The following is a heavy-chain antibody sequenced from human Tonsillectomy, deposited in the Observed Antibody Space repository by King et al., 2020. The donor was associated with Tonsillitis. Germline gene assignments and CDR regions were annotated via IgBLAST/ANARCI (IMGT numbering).Heavy chain of an antibody. D-gene: IGHD3-3*01. V-gene: IGHV4-4*07. CDR2: IYTSRST. CDR1: GGSISGYY. J-gene: IGHJ4*02. CDR3: ARSDFWGGYYNF. Sequence: VQLQESGPGLVKPSEALSLTCTVSGGSISGYYWSWIRQPAWKGLEWIGRIYTSRSTNYNPSLKSRVNMSVDTSKNQFSLKLSSVTAADTAVYYCARSDFWGGYYNFWGQGTLVTVSS.